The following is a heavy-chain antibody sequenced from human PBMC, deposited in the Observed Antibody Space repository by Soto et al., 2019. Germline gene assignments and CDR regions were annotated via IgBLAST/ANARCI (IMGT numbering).Heavy chain of an antibody. D-gene: IGHD3-10*01. CDR2: IYYSGST. CDR3: ARYGSGSSVWFDP. Sequence: QVQLQESGPGLVKPSETLSLACTVSGGSMSSYYWSWIRQPPGKGLEWIGYIYYSGSTIYNPSLKSRVTISVDTSKNQFSLKLSSVTAADTAVYYCARYGSGSSVWFDPWGQGPLVTVSS. J-gene: IGHJ5*02. CDR1: GGSMSSYY. V-gene: IGHV4-59*01.